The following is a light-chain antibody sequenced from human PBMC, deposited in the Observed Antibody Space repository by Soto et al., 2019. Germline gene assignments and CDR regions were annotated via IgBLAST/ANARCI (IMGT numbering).Light chain of an antibody. CDR3: QTWGTGIVV. CDR1: SGHSSYA. J-gene: IGLJ2*01. Sequence: QPVLTQSPSASASLGASVKLTCTLSSGHSSYAIAWHQQQPEKGPRYLMKLNSDGSHFKGDGIPDRFSGSSSGAERYLTISSLQSVDEADYYCQTWGTGIVVFGGGTQLTVL. CDR2: LNSDGSH. V-gene: IGLV4-69*01.